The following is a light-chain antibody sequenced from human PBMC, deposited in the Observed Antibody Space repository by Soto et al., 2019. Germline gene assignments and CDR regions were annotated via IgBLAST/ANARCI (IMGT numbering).Light chain of an antibody. CDR2: GAS. CDR1: QSVSSN. Sequence: EIIMKKSQATLSVSPGERATLSWRASQSVSSNLAWYQQKPGQAPRVLLYGASTRATGIPARFSGSGSGTEFTLILSSLENEDVAVYCCQQRSHWTRTFGGGTKVDI. CDR3: QQRSHWTRT. J-gene: IGKJ4*01. V-gene: IGKV3-15*01.